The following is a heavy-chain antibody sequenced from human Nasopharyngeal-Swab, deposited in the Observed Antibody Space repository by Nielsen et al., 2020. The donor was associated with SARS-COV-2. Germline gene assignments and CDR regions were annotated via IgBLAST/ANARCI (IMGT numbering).Heavy chain of an antibody. D-gene: IGHD4-23*01. CDR1: GFTFSDYY. V-gene: IGHV3-11*01. CDR2: ISSSGSTI. J-gene: IGHJ6*02. CDR3: ARDRHGDDSRNYYYGMDV. Sequence: LSLTCAASGFTFSDYYMSWIRQAPGKGLEWVSYISSSGSTIYYADSVKGRFTISRDNAKKSLYLQMNSLRAEDTAVYYCARDRHGDDSRNYYYGMDVWGQGTTVSVSS.